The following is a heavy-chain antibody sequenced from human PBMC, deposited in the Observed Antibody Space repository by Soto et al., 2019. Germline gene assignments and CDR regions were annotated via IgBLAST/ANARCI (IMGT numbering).Heavy chain of an antibody. CDR2: ISYDGSNK. D-gene: IGHD3-3*01. V-gene: IGHV3-30*03. CDR1: GFTFSDHC. Sequence: GGSLRLSCAPSGFTFSDHCMDWVRQAPGKGLEWVAGISYDGSNKYYADSVKGRFTISRDNSKNTLYLQMNSLRAEDTAVYYCARDLRYPYYDFWSGGDYYYYGMDVWGQGTTVTVSS. J-gene: IGHJ6*02. CDR3: ARDLRYPYYDFWSGGDYYYYGMDV.